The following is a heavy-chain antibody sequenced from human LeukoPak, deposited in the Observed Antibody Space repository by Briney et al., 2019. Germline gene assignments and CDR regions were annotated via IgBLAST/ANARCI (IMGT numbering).Heavy chain of an antibody. D-gene: IGHD5-18*01. Sequence: ASVKVSCKASGYTFTSYGISWVRQAPGQGLEWMGWISAYNGNTNYAQKLQGRVTMTTDTSTSTAYMELRSLRSDDTAVYYCARQEHDTAMGSNWFDPWGQGTLVTVSS. J-gene: IGHJ5*02. CDR1: GYTFTSYG. CDR2: ISAYNGNT. CDR3: ARQEHDTAMGSNWFDP. V-gene: IGHV1-18*01.